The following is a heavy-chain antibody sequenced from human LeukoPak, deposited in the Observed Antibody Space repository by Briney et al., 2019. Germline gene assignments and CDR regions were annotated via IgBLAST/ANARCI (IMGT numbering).Heavy chain of an antibody. CDR1: GFTFSSYS. CDR2: ISSSSSYI. CDR3: ARDRGIAAAGNYYYYGMDV. J-gene: IGHJ6*02. Sequence: GGSLRLSCAASGFTFSSYSMNWVRQAPGKGLEWVSSISSSSSYIYYADSVKGRFTISRDNAKNSLYLQMNSLRAEDTAVYYCARDRGIAAAGNYYYYGMDVWGQGTTVTVSS. V-gene: IGHV3-21*01. D-gene: IGHD6-13*01.